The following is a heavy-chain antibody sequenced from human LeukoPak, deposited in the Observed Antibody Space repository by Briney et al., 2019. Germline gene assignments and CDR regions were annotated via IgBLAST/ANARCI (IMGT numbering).Heavy chain of an antibody. D-gene: IGHD6-19*01. J-gene: IGHJ3*02. Sequence: PGGSLRLSCTTSGFTFKNYAMTWVRQPPGKGLEWVSAIYPHGDPHYADSVKGRFTISRDNSKNSLYMQMETLRAEGTALYYCARAKLEPAGTGAFDIWGPGTVVSVSS. CDR1: GFTFKNYA. CDR3: ARAKLEPAGTGAFDI. CDR2: IYPHGDP. V-gene: IGHV3-23*01.